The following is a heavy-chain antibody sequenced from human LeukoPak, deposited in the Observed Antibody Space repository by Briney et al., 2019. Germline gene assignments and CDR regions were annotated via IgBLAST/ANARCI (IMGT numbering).Heavy chain of an antibody. J-gene: IGHJ6*03. CDR3: ARDRPDCSGGSCYFAGYYYYYMDV. Sequence: ASVKVSCKASGYTFTSYDINWVRQATGQGLEWMGWMNPNSGNTGYAQKFQGRVTITRNTSISTAYMELSGLRSEDTAVYYCARDRPDCSGGSCYFAGYYYYYMDVWGKGTTVTISS. CDR2: MNPNSGNT. D-gene: IGHD2-15*01. V-gene: IGHV1-8*03. CDR1: GYTFTSYD.